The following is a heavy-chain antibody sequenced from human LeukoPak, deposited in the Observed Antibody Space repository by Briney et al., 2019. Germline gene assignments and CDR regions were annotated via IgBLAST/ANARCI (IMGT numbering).Heavy chain of an antibody. J-gene: IGHJ6*03. Sequence: ASVKVSCKASGYTFTGYYMHWVRQAPGQGLEWMGWINPNSGGTNYAQKFQGRVTMTRDTSISTAYMELSRLRSDDTAVYYCARDRRLGGYYYYYYMDVWGKGTTVTVSS. CDR1: GYTFTGYY. CDR3: ARDRRLGGYYYYYYMDV. V-gene: IGHV1-2*02. CDR2: INPNSGGT. D-gene: IGHD3-16*01.